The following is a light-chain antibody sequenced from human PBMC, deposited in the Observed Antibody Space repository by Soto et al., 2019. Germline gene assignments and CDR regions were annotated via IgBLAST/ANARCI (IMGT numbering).Light chain of an antibody. J-gene: IGLJ1*01. CDR2: DVT. CDR1: SSDVGGYNY. V-gene: IGLV2-11*01. Sequence: QSVLTQPLSVSGSPGQSVTISCTGTSSDVGGYNYVSWYQQHPGKVPKLMIYDVTKRPSGVPDRFSGTKSGNTASLTISGLQAEDEADYYCCSYAGSYTYVFGTGTKVTVL. CDR3: CSYAGSYTYV.